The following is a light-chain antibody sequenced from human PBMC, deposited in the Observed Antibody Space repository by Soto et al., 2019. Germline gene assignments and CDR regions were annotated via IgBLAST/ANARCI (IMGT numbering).Light chain of an antibody. CDR3: HQYGGSPEIS. J-gene: IGKJ3*01. Sequence: DIVLTQSPGTLSLYTGERATLSCRARQTISDNYLAWYQPKPGQSHRLLISGASIRAPGVPDRFSGSGSETDFTRTICRVGPEDFGCYYCHQYGGSPEISFGPRNKV. V-gene: IGKV3-20*01. CDR2: GAS. CDR1: QTISDNY.